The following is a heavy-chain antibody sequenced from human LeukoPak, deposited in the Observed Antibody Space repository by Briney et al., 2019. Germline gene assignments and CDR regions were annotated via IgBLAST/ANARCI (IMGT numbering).Heavy chain of an antibody. CDR1: GFTFSSYG. V-gene: IGHV3-33*01. D-gene: IGHD3-22*01. Sequence: GGSLRLSCAASGFTFSSYGMHWVRQAPGKGLEWVAVIWYDGSNKYYADSVKGRFTISRDNSKNTLYLQMNSLRAEDTAVYYCARGNYYDSSGYFDYWGQGTQVTVSS. CDR2: IWYDGSNK. CDR3: ARGNYYDSSGYFDY. J-gene: IGHJ4*02.